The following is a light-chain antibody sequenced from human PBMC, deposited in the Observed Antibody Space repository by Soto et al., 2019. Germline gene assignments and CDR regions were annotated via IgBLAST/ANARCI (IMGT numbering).Light chain of an antibody. V-gene: IGKV1-5*01. CDR1: QSIRSL. Sequence: DIQMTQSPSTLSAAVGDSVTITCRASQSIRSLLAWYQQKPGKAPKVLIYDASSLGSGVPSRFSGSGSGTEFPLTISSLQPDDFATYFCQQYQTYSTFGQGTRLEIK. CDR3: QQYQTYST. CDR2: DAS. J-gene: IGKJ5*01.